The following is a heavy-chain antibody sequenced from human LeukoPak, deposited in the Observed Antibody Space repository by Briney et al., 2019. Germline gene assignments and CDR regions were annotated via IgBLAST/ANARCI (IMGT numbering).Heavy chain of an antibody. CDR1: GFTFSSYG. D-gene: IGHD6-19*01. V-gene: IGHV3-33*06. Sequence: PGGSLRLSCAASGFTFSSYGMHWVRRAPGKGLEWVAVIWYDGSNKYYADSVKGRFTISRDNSKNTLYLQMNSLRAEDTAVYYCAKDGGSGWYFDWGQGTLVTVSS. CDR2: IWYDGSNK. J-gene: IGHJ4*02. CDR3: AKDGGSGWYFD.